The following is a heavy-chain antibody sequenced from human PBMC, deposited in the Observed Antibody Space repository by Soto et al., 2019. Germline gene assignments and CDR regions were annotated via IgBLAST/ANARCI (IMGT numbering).Heavy chain of an antibody. D-gene: IGHD6-13*01. J-gene: IGHJ4*02. Sequence: ETLSLTCTVSGGSISSYYWSWIRQPPGKGLEWIGYIYYSGSTNYNPSLKSRVTISVDTSKNQFSLKLSSVTAADTAVYYCARAAPTSAAVGYWGQGTLVTVSS. V-gene: IGHV4-59*01. CDR1: GGSISSYY. CDR2: IYYSGST. CDR3: ARAAPTSAAVGY.